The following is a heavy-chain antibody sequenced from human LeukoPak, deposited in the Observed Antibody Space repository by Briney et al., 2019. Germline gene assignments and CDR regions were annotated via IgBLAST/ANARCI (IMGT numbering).Heavy chain of an antibody. D-gene: IGHD2-2*01. V-gene: IGHV3-23*01. CDR2: ISGSGGST. Sequence: PGGSLRLSCAASGFTFSSYAMSWVRQAPGKGLEWVSAISGSGGSTYYADSVKGQFTISRDNSKNTLYLQMNSLRAEDTAVYYCAKDISPIVVVPAASMEVWGQGTTVTVSS. J-gene: IGHJ6*02. CDR3: AKDISPIVVVPAASMEV. CDR1: GFTFSSYA.